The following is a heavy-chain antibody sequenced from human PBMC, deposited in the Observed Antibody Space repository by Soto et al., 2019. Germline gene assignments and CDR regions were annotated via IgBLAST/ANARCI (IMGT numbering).Heavy chain of an antibody. CDR2: ISGRGGST. Sequence: EVQLLESGGGLVQPGGSLRLSCTASGFTFSNYAMSWVRRAPDKGLEWVSAISGRGGSTYYAHSVKGRFTISRDNSKNLLFLQMNSLRAEDTALYYCAKDSTVTTSLYSYYYGLDVWGQGTTVTVSS. CDR1: GFTFSNYA. D-gene: IGHD4-17*01. CDR3: AKDSTVTTSLYSYYYGLDV. V-gene: IGHV3-23*01. J-gene: IGHJ6*02.